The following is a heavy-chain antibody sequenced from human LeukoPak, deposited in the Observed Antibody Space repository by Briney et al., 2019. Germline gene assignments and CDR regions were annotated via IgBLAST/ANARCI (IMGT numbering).Heavy chain of an antibody. D-gene: IGHD4-11*01. Sequence: SETLSLTCTVSGGSISSYYWSWIRQPPGKGLDWIGYIYYSGSTNYNPSLESRVTISVDTSKNQFSLKLSSVTAADTAVYYCARDFLLQSEGLFDYWGQGTLVTVSS. V-gene: IGHV4-59*01. CDR3: ARDFLLQSEGLFDY. CDR2: IYYSGST. CDR1: GGSISSYY. J-gene: IGHJ4*02.